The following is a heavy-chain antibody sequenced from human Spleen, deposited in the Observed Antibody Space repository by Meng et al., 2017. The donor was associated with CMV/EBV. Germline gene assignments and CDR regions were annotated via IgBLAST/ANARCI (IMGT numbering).Heavy chain of an antibody. Sequence: CVASGFMFSYNWMGWGRQAPGKGLQWVASINPDGSTINYVDSVKGRFTISRDNAKNSLYLQVNSVTAEDTAIYFCAKLLGTVTTYDYWGLGTLVTVSS. CDR2: INPDGSTI. CDR1: GFMFSYNW. V-gene: IGHV3-7*01. J-gene: IGHJ4*02. CDR3: AKLLGTVTTYDY. D-gene: IGHD4-17*01.